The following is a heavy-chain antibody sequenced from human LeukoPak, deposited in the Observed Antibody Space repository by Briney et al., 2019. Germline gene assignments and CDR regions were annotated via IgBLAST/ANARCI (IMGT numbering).Heavy chain of an antibody. CDR1: GFTFSSYG. Sequence: GGSLRLSCAASGFTFSSYGMHWVRQAPGKGLEWVAVIWYDGSNKYYADSVKGRFTISRDNSKNTLYLQMNSLRAEDTAVYYCARGYGDYVGSGFHHWGQGTLVTVSS. J-gene: IGHJ1*01. D-gene: IGHD4-17*01. V-gene: IGHV3-33*01. CDR2: IWYDGSNK. CDR3: ARGYGDYVGSGFHH.